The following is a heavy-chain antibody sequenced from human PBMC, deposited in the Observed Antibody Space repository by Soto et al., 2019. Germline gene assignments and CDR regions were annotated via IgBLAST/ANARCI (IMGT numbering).Heavy chain of an antibody. D-gene: IGHD3-22*01. CDR2: IIPIFGTA. J-gene: IGHJ4*02. CDR1: GGTFSSYA. Sequence: GASVKVSCKASGGTFSSYAISWVRQAPGQGLEWMGGIIPIFGTANYAQKFQGRVTITADESTSTAYMELSSLRSEDTAVYYCARVRGYYDSSGYYPPISYFDYWGQGTLVTVSS. V-gene: IGHV1-69*13. CDR3: ARVRGYYDSSGYYPPISYFDY.